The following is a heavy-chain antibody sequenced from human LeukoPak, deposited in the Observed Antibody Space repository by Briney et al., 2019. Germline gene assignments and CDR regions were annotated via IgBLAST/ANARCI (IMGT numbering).Heavy chain of an antibody. CDR2: IYDGGTT. D-gene: IGHD4-11*01. J-gene: IGHJ4*02. CDR3: ARGGAVSKAAAAPDY. CDR1: GFSFSTSR. Sequence: GGSLRLSCEVSGFSFSTSRMSWLRQAPEKGLEWVSVIYDGGTTQYADSVKGRFTISRDNSKNTLYFQMNSLRAKDTAVYYWARGGAVSKAAAAPDYWGQGTLVTVSS. V-gene: IGHV3-53*01.